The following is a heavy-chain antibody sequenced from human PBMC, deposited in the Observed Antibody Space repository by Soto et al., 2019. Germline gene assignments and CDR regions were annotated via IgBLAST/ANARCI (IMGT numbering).Heavy chain of an antibody. CDR3: ARVSSSWGLVNYFDY. CDR2: IFDSGST. J-gene: IGHJ4*02. V-gene: IGHV4-59*01. D-gene: IGHD6-13*01. CDR1: GDPISSYS. Sequence: SETLSLTCTFSGDPISSYSWSWIRQPPGKGLEWIGYIFDSGSTNYNPSLKSRVTISVDTSKNQFSLKLSSVTAADTAVYYCARVSSSWGLVNYFDYWGQGTLVTVSS.